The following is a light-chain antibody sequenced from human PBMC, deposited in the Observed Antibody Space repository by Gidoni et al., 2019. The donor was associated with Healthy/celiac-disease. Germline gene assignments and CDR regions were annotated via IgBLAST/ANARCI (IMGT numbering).Light chain of an antibody. CDR3: QQYYSTPYT. CDR1: QSVLYSSNNKNY. V-gene: IGKV4-1*01. Sequence: IVMTQSPDSLAVSLGERATINCKSSQSVLYSSNNKNYLAWYQQKPRQHPKLLIYWASTRESGVPDRFSGSGSGTDFTLTISSLQAEDVAVYYCQQYYSTPYTFGQGTKLEIK. J-gene: IGKJ2*01. CDR2: WAS.